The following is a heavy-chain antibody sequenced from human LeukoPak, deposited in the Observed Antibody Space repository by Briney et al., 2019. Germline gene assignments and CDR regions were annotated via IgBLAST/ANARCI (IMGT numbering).Heavy chain of an antibody. Sequence: SVKVSFKASGGTFSSYAISWVRQAPGQGLEWMGRIIPILGIANYAQKFQGRVTITADKSTSTAYMELSSLRSEDTAVYYCATYNWNDILFDYWGQGTLVTVSS. CDR2: IIPILGIA. V-gene: IGHV1-69*04. CDR3: ATYNWNDILFDY. CDR1: GGTFSSYA. J-gene: IGHJ4*02. D-gene: IGHD1-1*01.